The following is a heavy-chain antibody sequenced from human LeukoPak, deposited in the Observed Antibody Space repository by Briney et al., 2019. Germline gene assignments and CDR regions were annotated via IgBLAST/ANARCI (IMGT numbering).Heavy chain of an antibody. CDR3: AREWVPTSPDYFDY. D-gene: IGHD1-26*01. Sequence: SETLSLTCTVSGGSISSDYWSWIRQPAGKGLGWIGRIYTGGSTTHYNPSLKSRVSMSVDTSKNQFSLKLSSVTAADTAVYYCAREWVPTSPDYFDYWGHGILVTVSS. V-gene: IGHV4-4*07. J-gene: IGHJ4*01. CDR1: GGSISSDY. CDR2: IYTGGST.